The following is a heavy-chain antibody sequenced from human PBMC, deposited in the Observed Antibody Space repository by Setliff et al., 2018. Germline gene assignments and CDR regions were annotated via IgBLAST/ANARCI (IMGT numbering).Heavy chain of an antibody. D-gene: IGHD5-18*01. CDR2: IFQSGNT. CDR3: ATREQLWSTHFDY. Sequence: PSETLSLTCAVSGSSIISDYYWVWIRQPPGRGLEWIGSIFQSGNTYYNPSLKSRVTISVDTSKNQFSLKLSSVTAADTAVYYCATREQLWSTHFDYWGQGTLVTVSS. CDR1: GSSIISDYY. J-gene: IGHJ4*02. V-gene: IGHV4-38-2*01.